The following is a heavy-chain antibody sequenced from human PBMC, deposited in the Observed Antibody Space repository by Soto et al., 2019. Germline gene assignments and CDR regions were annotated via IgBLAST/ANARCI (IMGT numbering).Heavy chain of an antibody. J-gene: IGHJ6*02. CDR3: AMVDVYVTPSPQDV. CDR2: INTYNGNT. CDR1: GYSFTRYG. D-gene: IGHD3-16*01. Sequence: QVQLVQSRAEVKNPGASVKVSCKASGYSFTRYGIAWARQAPGQGLEWMGWINTYNGNTNYAQNLQGRAPLXTXTXXSTAYMELTSLRANDTAIYYCAMVDVYVTPSPQDVWGQGTTVIVSS. V-gene: IGHV1-18*01.